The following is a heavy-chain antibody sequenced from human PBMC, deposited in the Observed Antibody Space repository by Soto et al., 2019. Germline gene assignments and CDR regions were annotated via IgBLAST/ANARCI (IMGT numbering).Heavy chain of an antibody. J-gene: IGHJ4*02. D-gene: IGHD3-16*01. CDR1: GYTFTSYY. V-gene: IGHV1-46*01. CDR2: INPISGST. Sequence: ASVKVSCKASGYTFTSYYIHWMRQAPGQGLEWMGMINPISGSTSYAQKFQVRVTMTRDRSTRTAYMELSSLRSEDTAVYYCAGGVRSAPSYFDYWGQGTLVTVSS. CDR3: AGGVRSAPSYFDY.